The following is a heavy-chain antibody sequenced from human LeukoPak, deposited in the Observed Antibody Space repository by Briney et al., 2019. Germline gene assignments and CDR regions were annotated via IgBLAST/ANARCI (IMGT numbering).Heavy chain of an antibody. CDR1: GFTFSSYS. D-gene: IGHD3-10*01. CDR3: ARATSRSYYYYYYMDV. V-gene: IGHV3-48*02. CDR2: ISSSSTV. J-gene: IGHJ6*03. Sequence: GGSLRLSCAASGFTFSSYSMNWVRQAPGKGLAWVSYISSSSTVYYADSMKGRFTISTDNAKNSLYLQMNSLRDEDTAVYYCARATSRSYYYYYYMDVWGKGTTVTVSS.